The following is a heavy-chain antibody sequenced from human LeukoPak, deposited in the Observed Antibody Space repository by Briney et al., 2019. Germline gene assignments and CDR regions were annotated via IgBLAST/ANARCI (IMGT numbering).Heavy chain of an antibody. D-gene: IGHD2-21*02. CDR1: GFTFSRYT. CDR2: IRGSGGTT. CDR3: AKESSLAYCGGDCFTFDY. J-gene: IGHJ4*02. Sequence: GGSLRLSCAASGFTFSRYTMTWVRQAPEKGLEWVSAIRGSGGTTYYADSVKGRFTISRDNSKNTLYLQMNSLRAEDTAVYYCAKESSLAYCGGDCFTFDYWGQGTLVTVSS. V-gene: IGHV3-23*01.